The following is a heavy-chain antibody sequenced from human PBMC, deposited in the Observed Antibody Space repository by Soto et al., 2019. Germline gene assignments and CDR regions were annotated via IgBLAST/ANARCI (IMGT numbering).Heavy chain of an antibody. J-gene: IGHJ4*02. V-gene: IGHV4-30-2*01. CDR3: ARGQGAAAGHSNFDY. CDR2: IYDSGNT. D-gene: IGHD6-13*01. CDR1: GGSFSGTTYS. Sequence: QLQLQESGSGLVKPSQTLSLTCAVSGGSFSGTTYSWSWIRQPPGKGLEWIGYIYDSGNTYYNPSLKSQFSISVDRSKNQFSLKLSSVTAADTAVYYCARGQGAAAGHSNFDYWGQGALVTVSS.